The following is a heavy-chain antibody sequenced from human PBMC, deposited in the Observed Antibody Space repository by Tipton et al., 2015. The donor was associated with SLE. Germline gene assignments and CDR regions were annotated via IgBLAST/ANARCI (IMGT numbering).Heavy chain of an antibody. V-gene: IGHV4-61*02. CDR1: GGSITNDNHY. CDR2: IYASGST. J-gene: IGHJ5*02. CDR3: ARLVPPYYEFWSSFLVARRFDP. Sequence: TLSLTCTVSGGSITNDNHYWSWIRQPAGKGLEWIGRIYASGSTNYNPSLKSRVTVSLDMSKSQFSLKLRSVTAADTAVYYCARLVPPYYEFWSSFLVARRFDPWGQGTLVIVSS. D-gene: IGHD3-3*01.